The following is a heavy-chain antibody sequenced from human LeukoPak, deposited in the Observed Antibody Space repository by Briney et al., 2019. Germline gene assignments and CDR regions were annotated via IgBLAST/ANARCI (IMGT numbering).Heavy chain of an antibody. Sequence: ASVKVSCKACGYSFTDYDFSLVRQAPGQGLEWLGWVSIYNDNTNYAREFQDRITMTTDISTSTAYMELKSLTSDDTAVYFCARTGHYQFDSWGQGTLVTVSS. CDR1: GYSFTDYD. CDR2: VSIYNDNT. D-gene: IGHD3-9*01. J-gene: IGHJ4*02. V-gene: IGHV1-18*01. CDR3: ARTGHYQFDS.